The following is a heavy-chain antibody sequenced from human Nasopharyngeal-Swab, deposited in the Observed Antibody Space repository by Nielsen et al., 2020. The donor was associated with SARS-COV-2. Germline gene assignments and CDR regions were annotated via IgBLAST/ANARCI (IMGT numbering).Heavy chain of an antibody. CDR1: GFTFSDYY. V-gene: IGHV3-11*01. D-gene: IGHD3-22*01. Sequence: LSLTCAASGFTFSDYYMSWIRQAPGKGLEGGSYISGSGSSIYYADSVKGRFTMSRDNAKNSVYLQMNSLRAEDTAVYYCARDDSSGYYGYWGQGTLVTVSS. CDR3: ARDDSSGYYGY. J-gene: IGHJ4*02. CDR2: ISGSGSSI.